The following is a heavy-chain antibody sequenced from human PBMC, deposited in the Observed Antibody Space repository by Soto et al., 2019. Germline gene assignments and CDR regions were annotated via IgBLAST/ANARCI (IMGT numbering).Heavy chain of an antibody. CDR1: GFTFSSYA. V-gene: IGHV3-23*01. CDR3: VLGRSGWSTFDY. D-gene: IGHD6-19*01. Sequence: GGSLRLSCAASGFTFSSYAMSWVRQAPGKGLEWVSAISGSGGSTYYADSVKGRFTISRDNSKNTLYLQMNSLRAEDTAVYYWVLGRSGWSTFDYWGQGILVTVS. CDR2: ISGSGGST. J-gene: IGHJ4*02.